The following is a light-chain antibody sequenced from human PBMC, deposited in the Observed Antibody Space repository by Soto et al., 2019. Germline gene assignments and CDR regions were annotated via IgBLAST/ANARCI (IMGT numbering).Light chain of an antibody. CDR2: DAS. CDR1: QSISSW. V-gene: IGKV1-5*01. J-gene: IGKJ1*01. Sequence: DRQMTQSHSTLSASVGDRVTITCRASQSISSWLAWYQQKPGKAPKLLIYDASSLESGVPSRFSGSGSGTEFTLTISSLQPDDFATYYCQQYNIYSWTFGQVTKVDI. CDR3: QQYNIYSWT.